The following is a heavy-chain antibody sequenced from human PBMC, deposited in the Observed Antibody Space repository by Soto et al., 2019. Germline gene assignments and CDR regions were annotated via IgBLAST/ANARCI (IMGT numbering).Heavy chain of an antibody. CDR3: AKTSSQSEYSSSSGFDY. V-gene: IGHV3-23*01. Sequence: GGSLRLSCAASGLTFSNYAMGWVRQAPGKGLEWVSAISGSGGSTYYADSVKGRFTISRDNSKNTLYLQMNSLRAEDTAVYYCAKTSSQSEYSSSSGFDYWGQGTLVTVSS. CDR1: GLTFSNYA. J-gene: IGHJ4*02. CDR2: ISGSGGST. D-gene: IGHD6-6*01.